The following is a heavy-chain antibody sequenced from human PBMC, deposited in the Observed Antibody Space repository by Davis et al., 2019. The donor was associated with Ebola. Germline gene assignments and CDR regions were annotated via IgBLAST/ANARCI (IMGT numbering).Heavy chain of an antibody. Sequence: GESLKISCAASGFNFRKYWLHWVRQAPGKGLVWVSRIDQDGTRTVYADSVKGRFTIYRDNAKNTLYLQMNSLKTEDTAVYFCTSTDYSNYRPFDYWGQGTLVTVSS. CDR1: GFNFRKYW. D-gene: IGHD4-11*01. J-gene: IGHJ4*02. CDR2: IDQDGTRT. CDR3: TSTDYSNYRPFDY. V-gene: IGHV3-74*01.